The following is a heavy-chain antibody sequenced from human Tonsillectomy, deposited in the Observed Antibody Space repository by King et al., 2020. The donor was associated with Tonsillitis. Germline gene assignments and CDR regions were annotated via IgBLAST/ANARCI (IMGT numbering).Heavy chain of an antibody. CDR1: GFTFSSYA. CDR3: ASDSTWGQQLATHKFSNGQGHDAFDI. Sequence: VQLVESGGGVVQPGRSLRLSCAASGFTFSSYAIDWVRQAPGKGLEWVAFIRYDGSNKYYADSVKGRFTISRDNSKNTVYLQMNRLRDEDTAIYSCASDSTWGQQLATHKFSNGQGHDAFDIWGQGTMVTVSS. J-gene: IGHJ3*02. D-gene: IGHD6-13*01. V-gene: IGHV3-30*04. CDR2: IRYDGSNK.